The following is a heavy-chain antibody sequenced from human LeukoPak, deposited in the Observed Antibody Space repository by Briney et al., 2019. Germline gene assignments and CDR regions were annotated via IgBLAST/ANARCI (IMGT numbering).Heavy chain of an antibody. V-gene: IGHV3-23*01. D-gene: IGHD2-15*01. CDR1: GFTFSSYA. Sequence: GGSLRLSCAASGFTFSSYAMSWVRQAPGKGLEWVSAISGSGGSTYYADSVKGRFTISRDNSKNTLYLQMSSLRAEDTAAYYCAKEVYCSGGSCYMLNPFDYWGQGTLVTVSS. CDR3: AKEVYCSGGSCYMLNPFDY. J-gene: IGHJ4*02. CDR2: ISGSGGST.